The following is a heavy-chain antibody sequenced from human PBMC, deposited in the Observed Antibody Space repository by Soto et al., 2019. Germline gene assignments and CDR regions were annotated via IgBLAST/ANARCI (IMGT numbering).Heavy chain of an antibody. CDR3: ARSASIEESGGDWFDP. CDR1: GFTFSRYW. J-gene: IGHJ5*02. D-gene: IGHD6-6*01. Sequence: PGGSLRLSCAASGFTFSRYWMSWVRQAPGKGLECVANIRQDGSGGGTYYADSVKGRFTVSRDNSKNTLYLQMHSLRAEDTAVYYCARSASIEESGGDWFDPWGQGTPVTVSS. CDR2: IRQDGSGGGT. V-gene: IGHV3-7*01.